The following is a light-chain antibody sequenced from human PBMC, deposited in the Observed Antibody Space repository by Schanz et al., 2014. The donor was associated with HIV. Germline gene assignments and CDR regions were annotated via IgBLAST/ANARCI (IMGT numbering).Light chain of an antibody. CDR2: NND. Sequence: QSVLTQPPSASATPGQRITIFCSGIRSDIGGRSVDWSPPRPGTAPKLLIHNNDQRPSGVPDRFSGSKSGTSASLTISGLQSDDEADYYCATWDITLNGPVFGGGTKPTVL. CDR1: RSDIGGRS. V-gene: IGLV1-44*01. CDR3: ATWDITLNGPV. J-gene: IGLJ2*01.